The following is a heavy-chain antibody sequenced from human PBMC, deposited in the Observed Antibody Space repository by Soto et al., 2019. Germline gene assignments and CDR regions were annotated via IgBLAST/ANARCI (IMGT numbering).Heavy chain of an antibody. V-gene: IGHV3-23*01. CDR3: ANRPRYYNMDV. CDR1: GLTFSTYT. Sequence: EVQLLESGGGLVQPGGSLRLSCAASGLTFSTYTMTWVRQAPGQGLEWVSGISARGGETYYADSVRGRCTISRDNSKNALYLQLSRMRADDTAVYYCANRPRYYNMDVWGQGTKVTVSS. J-gene: IGHJ6*02. CDR2: ISARGGET.